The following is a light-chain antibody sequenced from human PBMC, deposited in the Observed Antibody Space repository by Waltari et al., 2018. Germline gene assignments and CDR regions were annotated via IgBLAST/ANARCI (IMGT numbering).Light chain of an antibody. Sequence: QSALTQPASVSGSPGQSITIPCHGTSSNVGTYDYVSWYQQHPGKAPKLMIYDVTKRPSGIANRFSGSKSGNTASLTISGLQAEDEADYYCSSYTTSSTVYVFGTGTKVTVL. V-gene: IGLV2-14*03. CDR3: SSYTTSSTVYV. CDR1: SSNVGTYDY. J-gene: IGLJ1*01. CDR2: DVT.